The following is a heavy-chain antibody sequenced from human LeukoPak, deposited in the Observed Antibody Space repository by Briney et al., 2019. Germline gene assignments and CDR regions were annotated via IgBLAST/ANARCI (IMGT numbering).Heavy chain of an antibody. Sequence: GGSLRLSCVASGFTFDDYGMSWVRQGPGKGPEWVSGINWSSDSTGYADSVEGRFTISRDNAKNSLYLQMNSLRAEDTALYYCARDLRFDGYPYGMDVWGQGTTVTVSS. CDR3: ARDLRFDGYPYGMDV. D-gene: IGHD5-24*01. J-gene: IGHJ6*02. V-gene: IGHV3-20*04. CDR2: INWSSDST. CDR1: GFTFDDYG.